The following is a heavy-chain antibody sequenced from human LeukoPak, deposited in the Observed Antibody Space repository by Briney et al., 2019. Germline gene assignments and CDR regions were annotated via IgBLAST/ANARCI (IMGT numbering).Heavy chain of an antibody. J-gene: IGHJ4*02. D-gene: IGHD6-13*01. CDR2: ISGSGGST. Sequence: PGGSLRLSCAAPGFTFSSYAMSWVRQAPGKGLEWVSAISGSGGSTYYADSVKGRFTISRDNSKNTLYLQMNSLRAEDTAVYYCAKVGGREYSSSWYTDYYFDYWGQGTLVTVSS. CDR1: GFTFSSYA. V-gene: IGHV3-23*01. CDR3: AKVGGREYSSSWYTDYYFDY.